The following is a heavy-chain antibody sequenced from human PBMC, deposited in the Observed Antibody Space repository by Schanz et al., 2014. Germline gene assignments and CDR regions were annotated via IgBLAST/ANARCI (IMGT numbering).Heavy chain of an antibody. CDR1: GFTFSSYA. CDR2: IKSDGSST. J-gene: IGHJ4*02. Sequence: EVQLLESGGGLVQPGGSLRLSCAAFGFTFSSYALSWVRQAPGKGLVWVSRIKSDGSSTSYADSVKGRFTVSRDNSKNTLYLQLNSLRAEDTAVYYCARDFHGYGPHLDYWGQGSLVTVSS. CDR3: ARDFHGYGPHLDY. D-gene: IGHD5-12*01. V-gene: IGHV3-23*01.